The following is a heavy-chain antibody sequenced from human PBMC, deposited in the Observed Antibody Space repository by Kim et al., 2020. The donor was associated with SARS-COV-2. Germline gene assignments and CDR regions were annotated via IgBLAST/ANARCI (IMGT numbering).Heavy chain of an antibody. CDR1: GSKVSTYW. CDR2: IYPREYDV. D-gene: IGHD2-8*01. V-gene: IGHV5-51*01. J-gene: IGHJ4*02. Sequence: GESLKISCHTSGSKVSTYWIGWVRQMPGKGLELMGVIYPREYDVRYSQSFQGLVTLSADGSGAFVQWTALKASDTAFYYCAMGHGGLTNHFFDFWAQGPL. CDR3: AMGHGGLTNHFFDF.